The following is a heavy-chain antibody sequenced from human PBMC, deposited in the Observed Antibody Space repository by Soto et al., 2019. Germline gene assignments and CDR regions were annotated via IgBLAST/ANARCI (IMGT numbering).Heavy chain of an antibody. Sequence: PGGSLRLSCIGSGFTLSNAWINWVRQAPGKGLEWVGRIKSRPDGGTTDYAAPVKGRFTISRDDSRNSVYLQMNSLKTEDTALYYCVTGQYCDYWGQGTLVTVSS. CDR2: IKSRPDGGTT. CDR1: GFTLSNAW. CDR3: VTGQYCDY. V-gene: IGHV3-15*01. J-gene: IGHJ4*02.